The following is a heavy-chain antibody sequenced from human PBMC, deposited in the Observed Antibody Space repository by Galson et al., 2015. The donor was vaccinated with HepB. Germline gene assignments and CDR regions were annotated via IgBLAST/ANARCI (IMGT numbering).Heavy chain of an antibody. CDR3: ATGRSIVWSFDY. V-gene: IGHV1-18*01. D-gene: IGHD6-19*01. J-gene: IGHJ4*02. Sequence: SVKVSCKASGYNFTDAMSWVRQAPGQGLECMRWISADSGSARYAEMFQGRVTMTTDTSTNTAYLELRSLRLDDTAVYYCATGRSIVWSFDYWGQGTLVTVSS. CDR1: GYNFTDA. CDR2: ISADSGSA.